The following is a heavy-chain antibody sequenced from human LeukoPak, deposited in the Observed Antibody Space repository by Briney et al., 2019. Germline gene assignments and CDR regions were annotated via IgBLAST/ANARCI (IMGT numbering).Heavy chain of an antibody. Sequence: GGSLRLSCTASGFTYSGYEMNWVRQAPGKGLVWVSRINSDGSSTGYADSVKGRFTISRDNAKKTLYLQMNSLRAEDTAVYYCARSQYSSSHSDYWGQGTLVTVSS. CDR3: ARSQYSSSHSDY. V-gene: IGHV3-74*01. J-gene: IGHJ4*02. CDR1: GFTYSGYE. CDR2: INSDGSST. D-gene: IGHD6-13*01.